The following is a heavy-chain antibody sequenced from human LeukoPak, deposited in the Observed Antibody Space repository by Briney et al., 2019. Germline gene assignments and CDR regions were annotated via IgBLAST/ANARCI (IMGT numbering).Heavy chain of an antibody. J-gene: IGHJ5*02. CDR2: IYSGGNS. Sequence: GGSLRLSCAASGFTVSDNYMSWVRQAPGKGLEWVSIIYSGGNSYYADSVKGRFTISRDNSKNTLHLQMNSLRAEDTAVYYCARVATDGGGFDPWGQGTLVTVSS. CDR1: GFTVSDNY. V-gene: IGHV3-66*01. CDR3: ARVATDGGGFDP. D-gene: IGHD3-16*01.